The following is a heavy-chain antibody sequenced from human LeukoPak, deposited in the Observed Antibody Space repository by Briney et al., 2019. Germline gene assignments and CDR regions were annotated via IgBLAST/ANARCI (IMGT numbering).Heavy chain of an antibody. CDR3: ARDSAAAAGDIDY. V-gene: IGHV3-21*01. CDR1: GFTFSSYS. Sequence: GGSLRLSCAASGFTFSSYSMNWVGQAPGKGLEWVSSISSSSSYIYYADSVKGRFTISRDNAKNTLYLQMNSRRAEDTAVYYCARDSAAAAGDIDYWGPGTLVTVSS. J-gene: IGHJ4*02. D-gene: IGHD6-13*01. CDR2: ISSSSSYI.